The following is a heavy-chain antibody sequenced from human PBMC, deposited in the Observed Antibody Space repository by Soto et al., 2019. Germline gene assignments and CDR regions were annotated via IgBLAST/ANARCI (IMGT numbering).Heavy chain of an antibody. Sequence: GGSLRLSCAASGFTVSSGFMSWVRQAPGKGLEWVSVIYSDGDTKYGDSVTGRFTISRDNSKNTVYLQMNSLRAEDTAIYYCARPRGNGWVDYWGQGTLVTVPS. CDR3: ARPRGNGWVDY. J-gene: IGHJ4*02. D-gene: IGHD6-19*01. CDR1: GFTVSSGF. CDR2: IYSDGDT. V-gene: IGHV3-66*04.